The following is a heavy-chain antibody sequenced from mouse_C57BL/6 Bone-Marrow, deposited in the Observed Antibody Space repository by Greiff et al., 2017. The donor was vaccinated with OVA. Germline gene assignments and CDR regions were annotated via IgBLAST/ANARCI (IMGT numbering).Heavy chain of an antibody. CDR2: IYPGSGST. V-gene: IGHV1-55*01. J-gene: IGHJ4*01. CDR3: ARSRREDAMDY. Sequence: QVQLQQPGAELVKPGASVKMSCKASGYTFTSYWITWVKQRPGQGLEWIGDIYPGSGSTNYNEKFKSKATLTVDTSSSTAYMQLSSLTSEDAAVYYCARSRREDAMDYWGQGTSVTVSS. CDR1: GYTFTSYW.